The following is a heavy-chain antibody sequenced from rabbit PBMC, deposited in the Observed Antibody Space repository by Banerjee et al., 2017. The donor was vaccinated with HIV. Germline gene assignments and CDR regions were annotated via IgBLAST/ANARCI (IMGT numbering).Heavy chain of an antibody. CDR2: IDTGGSSGST. J-gene: IGHJ4*01. V-gene: IGHV1S45*01. CDR3: ARYFSL. CDR1: GFDISSYW. Sequence: QEPLKESGGGLVKPGGTLTLTCTASGFDISSYWIHWVRQAPGKGLEWIGCIDTGGSSGSTYYASWAKGRFTISKTSSTTVTLQMTSLTVADTATYFCARYFSLWGPGTLVTVS.